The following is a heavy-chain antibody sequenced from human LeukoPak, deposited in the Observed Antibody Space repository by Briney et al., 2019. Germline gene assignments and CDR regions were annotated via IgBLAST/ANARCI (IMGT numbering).Heavy chain of an antibody. CDR1: GYTFTGYY. J-gene: IGHJ4*02. Sequence: ASVKASCKASGYTFTGYYMHWVRQAPGQGPEWMGWINPNSGGTNYAQKFQGRVTMTSDTSISTAYLELSRLRSDDTAVYYCARDYGYFDWSTLFPLDYWGQGALVTVSS. CDR2: INPNSGGT. V-gene: IGHV1-2*02. CDR3: ARDYGYFDWSTLFPLDY. D-gene: IGHD3-9*01.